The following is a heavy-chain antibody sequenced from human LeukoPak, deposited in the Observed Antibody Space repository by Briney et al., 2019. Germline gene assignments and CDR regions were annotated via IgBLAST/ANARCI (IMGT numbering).Heavy chain of an antibody. CDR2: IYYSGST. Sequence: SETLSLTCTVSGGSISSYYWSWIRQPPGKGLEWTGYIYYSGSTNYNPSLKSRVTISVDTSKNQFPLKLSSVTAADTAVYYCARVRGYYGGNSNYYYGMDVWGQGTTVTVSS. V-gene: IGHV4-59*01. D-gene: IGHD4-23*01. CDR1: GGSISSYY. CDR3: ARVRGYYGGNSNYYYGMDV. J-gene: IGHJ6*02.